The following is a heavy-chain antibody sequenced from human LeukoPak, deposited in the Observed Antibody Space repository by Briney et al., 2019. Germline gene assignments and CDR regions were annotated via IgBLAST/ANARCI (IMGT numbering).Heavy chain of an antibody. J-gene: IGHJ5*02. V-gene: IGHV4-34*01. CDR3: ARGYYGDYRWFDP. CDR1: GGSFSDYY. Sequence: SETLSLTCAVYGGSFSDYYWSWIRQPPGKGLGWIGEINHSGSTNYNPSLKSRVTISVDTSKNQFSLKLSSVTAADTAVYCCARGYYGDYRWFDPWGQGTLVTVSS. CDR2: INHSGST. D-gene: IGHD4-17*01.